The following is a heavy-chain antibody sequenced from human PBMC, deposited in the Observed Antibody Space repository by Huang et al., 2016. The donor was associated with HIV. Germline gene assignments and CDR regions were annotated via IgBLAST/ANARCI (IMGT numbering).Heavy chain of an antibody. V-gene: IGHV4-59*01. D-gene: IGHD5-12*01. J-gene: IGHJ3*02. CDR2: IYYRGRT. CDR1: GGSISSYY. Sequence: QVQLQESGPGLVKPSETLSLTCTVSGGSISSYYWSWIRQPPGKGLECIGYIYYRGRTTYIPALQSRVTISVDTSKNQCSLKLRSVTAADTAVYYCARGPSPWLQEAFDIWGQGTMVTVSS. CDR3: ARGPSPWLQEAFDI.